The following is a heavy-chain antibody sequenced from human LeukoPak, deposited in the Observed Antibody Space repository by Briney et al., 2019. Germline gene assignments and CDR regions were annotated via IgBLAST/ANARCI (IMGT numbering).Heavy chain of an antibody. Sequence: ASVKVSCKASGYTFTSYGISWVQQAPGQGLEWMGWISAYNGNTNYAQKLQGRVTMTTDTSTSTAYMELRSLRSDDTAVYYCAREDCSSTSCYGGGDFDYWGQGTLVTVSS. CDR2: ISAYNGNT. CDR1: GYTFTSYG. D-gene: IGHD2-2*01. CDR3: AREDCSSTSCYGGGDFDY. V-gene: IGHV1-18*04. J-gene: IGHJ4*02.